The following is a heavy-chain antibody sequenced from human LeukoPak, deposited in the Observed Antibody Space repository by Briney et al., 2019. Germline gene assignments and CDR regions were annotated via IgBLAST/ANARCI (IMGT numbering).Heavy chain of an antibody. CDR3: ARNGDTLGYYYYGMDV. V-gene: IGHV3-7*01. CDR2: IKQDGSEK. J-gene: IGHJ6*02. D-gene: IGHD7-27*01. CDR1: GFTFSSYL. Sequence: GGSLRLSCAASGFTFSSYLMSWVRQAPGKGLEWVANIKQDGSEKYYVDSVKGRFTISRDNAKNSLYLQMNSLRAEDTAVYYCARNGDTLGYYYYGMDVWGQGTTVTVSS.